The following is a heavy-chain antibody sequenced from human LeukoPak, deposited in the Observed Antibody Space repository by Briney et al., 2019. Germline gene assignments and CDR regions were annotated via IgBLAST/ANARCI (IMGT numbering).Heavy chain of an antibody. V-gene: IGHV3-72*01. CDR2: TRNKANSYTT. CDR1: GFTFSDHR. CDR3: ARGRVTTLYYFDY. D-gene: IGHD4-17*01. Sequence: AGGSLRLSCAASGFTFSDHRMDWVRQAPGKGLEWVGRTRNKANSYTTEYAASVKGRFTISRDDSKNSLYLQMNSLKTEDTAVYYCARGRVTTLYYFDYWGQGTLVTVSS. J-gene: IGHJ4*02.